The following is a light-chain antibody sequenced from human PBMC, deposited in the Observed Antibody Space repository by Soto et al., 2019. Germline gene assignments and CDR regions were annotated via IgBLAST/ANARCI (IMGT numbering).Light chain of an antibody. CDR3: QQRSNWPPIT. CDR2: GAS. J-gene: IGKJ5*01. CDR1: QSVSSSY. Sequence: EILLTQSPGTLSLSPGARATLSCRASQSVSSSYLAWFQQKPGQAPRLLIYGASSRATGIPARFSGSGSGTDFTLTISSLEPEDFAVYYCQQRSNWPPITFGQGTRLEIK. V-gene: IGKV3D-20*02.